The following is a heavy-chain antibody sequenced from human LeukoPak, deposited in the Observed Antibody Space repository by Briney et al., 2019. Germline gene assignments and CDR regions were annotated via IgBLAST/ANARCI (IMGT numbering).Heavy chain of an antibody. Sequence: SETLSLTCAVYGGSFSGYYWNWIRQPPGKGLEWIGEINHSGSTNYNPSLKSRVTMSLDASKNQFSLELNSVTPADTAVYYCARGGNYWPQWWFDPWGRGTLVSVSS. J-gene: IGHJ5*02. D-gene: IGHD1-26*01. CDR3: ARGGNYWPQWWFDP. CDR2: INHSGST. V-gene: IGHV4-34*01. CDR1: GGSFSGYY.